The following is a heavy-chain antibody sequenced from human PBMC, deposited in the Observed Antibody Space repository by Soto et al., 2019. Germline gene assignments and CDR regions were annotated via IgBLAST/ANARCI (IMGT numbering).Heavy chain of an antibody. CDR3: ARGGYYYYYMDV. Sequence: ASVKVSCKASGYTFTSYDINWVRQATGQGLEWMGWMNPNSGNTGYAQKFQGRVTMTRNTSISTAYTELSSLRSEDTAVYYCARGGYYYYYMDVWGKGTTVTVSS. CDR1: GYTFTSYD. J-gene: IGHJ6*03. V-gene: IGHV1-8*01. CDR2: MNPNSGNT.